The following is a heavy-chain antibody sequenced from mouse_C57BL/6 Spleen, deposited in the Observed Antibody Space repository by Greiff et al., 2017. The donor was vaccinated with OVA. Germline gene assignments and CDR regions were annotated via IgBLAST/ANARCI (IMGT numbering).Heavy chain of an antibody. CDR2: IHPNSGST. CDR1: GYTFTSYW. J-gene: IGHJ4*01. CDR3: ARAGDGYPDAMDY. V-gene: IGHV1-64*01. D-gene: IGHD2-3*01. Sequence: QVQLQQSGAELVKPGASVKLSCKASGYTFTSYWMHWVKQRPGQGLEWIGMIHPNSGSTNYNEKFKSKATLTVDKSSSTAYMQLSSLTSEDSAVYYCARAGDGYPDAMDYWGQGTSVTVSS.